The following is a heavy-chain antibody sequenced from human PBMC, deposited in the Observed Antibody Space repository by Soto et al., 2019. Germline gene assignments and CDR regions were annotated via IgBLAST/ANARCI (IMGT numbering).Heavy chain of an antibody. CDR3: ARAQWYGDYGRYFDY. J-gene: IGHJ4*02. V-gene: IGHV4-31*03. CDR1: GGSISSGGYY. D-gene: IGHD4-17*01. Sequence: QVQLQESGPGLVKPSQTLSLTCTVSGGSISSGGYYWSWIRQHPGKGLEWVGYLYYSGSTYYNPVLKVRITISVDTSKNQFSLKLTPVTAAVTAVYYCARAQWYGDYGRYFDYWGQGTLVTVSS. CDR2: LYYSGST.